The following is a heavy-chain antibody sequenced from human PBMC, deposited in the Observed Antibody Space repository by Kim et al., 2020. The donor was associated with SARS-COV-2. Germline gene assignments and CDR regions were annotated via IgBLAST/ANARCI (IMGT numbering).Heavy chain of an antibody. V-gene: IGHV3-23*01. CDR1: RFTFSSSA. CDR2: IFGSGHGK. J-gene: IGHJ2*01. CDR3: AKNVHITSVTFLWYFDL. D-gene: IGHD2-2*01. Sequence: GGSLRLSCAVSRFTFSSSAMTWVRQAPGKGLEWVSSIFGSGHGKYYADSVKGRFIISRDNSKSTLYLQMNNLRADDTAVYYCAKNVHITSVTFLWYFDLWGRGT.